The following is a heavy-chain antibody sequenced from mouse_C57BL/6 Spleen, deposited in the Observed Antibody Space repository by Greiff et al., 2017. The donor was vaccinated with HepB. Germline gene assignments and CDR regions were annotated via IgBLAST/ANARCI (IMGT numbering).Heavy chain of an antibody. V-gene: IGHV2-4*01. CDR2: IWSGGST. J-gene: IGHJ1*03. D-gene: IGHD1-1*01. CDR1: GFSLTSYG. Sequence: QVQLQQSGPGLVQPSQSLSITCTVSGFSLTSYGVHWVRQPPGKGLEWLGVIWSGGSTDYNAAFISRLSISKDNSKSQVFFKMNSLQADDTAIYYCAKSTTVVDPYWYFDVWGTGTTVTVSS. CDR3: AKSTTVVDPYWYFDV.